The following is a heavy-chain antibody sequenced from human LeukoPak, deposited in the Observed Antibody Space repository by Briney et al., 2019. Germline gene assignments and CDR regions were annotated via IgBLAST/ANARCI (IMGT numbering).Heavy chain of an antibody. Sequence: GGSLRLSCAASGFTFSSYAMSWVRQAPGKGLEWVSAISGSGGSTYYADSVKGRFTISRDNSKNTLYLQMNSLRAEDTAVYYCASDTAMVIYYYYYMDVWGKGTTVAVSS. D-gene: IGHD5-18*01. CDR3: ASDTAMVIYYYYYMDV. V-gene: IGHV3-23*01. CDR1: GFTFSSYA. J-gene: IGHJ6*03. CDR2: ISGSGGST.